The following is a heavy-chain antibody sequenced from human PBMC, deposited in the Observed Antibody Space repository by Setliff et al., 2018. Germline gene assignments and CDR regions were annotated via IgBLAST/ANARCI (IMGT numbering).Heavy chain of an antibody. CDR2: IGAGGDYT. D-gene: IGHD2-21*02. J-gene: IGHJ5*01. Sequence: GGSLRLSCAASGFTFSHFAVTRVRQSPGRGLEWVASIGAGGDYTKYADSVRGRFTISRDNSKNTIYLQMNSLRAEDTAKYYCAKDPNGDFVGAFDSWGRGTLVTVSS. V-gene: IGHV3-23*01. CDR3: AKDPNGDFVGAFDS. CDR1: GFTFSHFA.